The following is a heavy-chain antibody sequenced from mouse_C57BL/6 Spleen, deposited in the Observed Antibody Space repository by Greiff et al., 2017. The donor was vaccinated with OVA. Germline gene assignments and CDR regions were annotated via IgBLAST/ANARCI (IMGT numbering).Heavy chain of an antibody. J-gene: IGHJ4*01. CDR2: IDPANGNT. CDR3: ASYDYDDVYAMDY. CDR1: GFNIKNTY. Sequence: EVQLQESVAELVRPGASVKLSCTASGFNIKNTYMHWVKQRPEQGLEWIGRIDPANGNTKYAPKFQGKATITADTSSNTAYLQLSSLTSEDTAIYYCASYDYDDVYAMDYWGQGTSVTVSS. D-gene: IGHD2-4*01. V-gene: IGHV14-3*01.